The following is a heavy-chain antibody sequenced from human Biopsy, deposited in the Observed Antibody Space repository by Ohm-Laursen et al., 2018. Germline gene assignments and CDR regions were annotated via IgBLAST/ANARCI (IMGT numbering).Heavy chain of an antibody. V-gene: IGHV3-23*01. CDR3: AKDVFGGFSGSTDYYAYYFDS. CDR1: GFTFSSFA. CDR2: ISDSGGST. J-gene: IGHJ4*02. Sequence: GQTLSLTCAAPGFTFSSFAMSWVRQAPGKGLVWVSGISDSGGSTHYADSVKGRFSISRDTSKNTLYLQMNSLRAEDTAVYYCAKDVFGGFSGSTDYYAYYFDSWGQGTLVTVSS. D-gene: IGHD3-10*02.